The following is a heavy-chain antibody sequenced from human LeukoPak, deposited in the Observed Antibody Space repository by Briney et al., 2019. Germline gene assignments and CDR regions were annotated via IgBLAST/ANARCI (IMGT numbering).Heavy chain of an antibody. V-gene: IGHV3-30*04. J-gene: IGHJ4*02. CDR2: LPPDGSYQ. D-gene: IGHD6-13*01. Sequence: GGSLRLSCAASGFTFSDYTMQWVRQAPGKGREWVALLPPDGSYQYYADSLKGRFTISRDNFKNALYLQMNSLRLEDTAVYYCARGLHDRSWYGAHWGQGTLLSVSS. CDR1: GFTFSDYT. CDR3: ARGLHDRSWYGAH.